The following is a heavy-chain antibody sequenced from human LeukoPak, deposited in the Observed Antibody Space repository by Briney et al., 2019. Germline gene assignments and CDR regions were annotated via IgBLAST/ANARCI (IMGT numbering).Heavy chain of an antibody. Sequence: PGGSLRLSCAASGFTFSNFGVNWVGQAPGKGLEWVSYISSRSSTIYYADSVKGRCTISRDNAKNSLYLQMNSLRAEDTAVYYCARDEGNTGYYYWGQGTLVTVSS. V-gene: IGHV3-48*04. D-gene: IGHD3-9*01. CDR1: GFTFSNFG. CDR3: ARDEGNTGYYY. CDR2: ISSRSSTI. J-gene: IGHJ4*02.